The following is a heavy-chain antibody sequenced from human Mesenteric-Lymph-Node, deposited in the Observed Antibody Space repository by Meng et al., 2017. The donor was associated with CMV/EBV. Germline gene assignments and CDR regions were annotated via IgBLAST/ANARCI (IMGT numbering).Heavy chain of an antibody. Sequence: SETLSLTCTVSGGSISPYYWNWIRQPPGKGLEWIGYIYYSGSTNYNPSLKSRVTISVDTSKNQFSLKLSSVTAADTAVYYCARDAGGTGTSGYYYYYGMDVWGQGTTVTVSS. CDR3: ARDAGGTGTSGYYYYYGMDV. V-gene: IGHV4-59*01. CDR2: IYYSGST. J-gene: IGHJ6*02. D-gene: IGHD1-7*01. CDR1: GGSISPYY.